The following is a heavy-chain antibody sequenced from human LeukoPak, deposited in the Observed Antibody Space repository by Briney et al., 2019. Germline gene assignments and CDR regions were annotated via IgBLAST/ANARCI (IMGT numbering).Heavy chain of an antibody. V-gene: IGHV3-23*01. CDR1: GFIFSSYA. D-gene: IGHD3-10*01. J-gene: IGHJ4*02. CDR3: ARDGESGSGSFDY. CDR2: ISGSGGST. Sequence: PGGSLRLSCAASGFIFSSYAMSWVRQAPGKGLEWVSAISGSGGSTYYADSVKGRFTISRDNSKNTLYLQMNSLRAEDTAVYYCARDGESGSGSFDYWGQGTLVTVSS.